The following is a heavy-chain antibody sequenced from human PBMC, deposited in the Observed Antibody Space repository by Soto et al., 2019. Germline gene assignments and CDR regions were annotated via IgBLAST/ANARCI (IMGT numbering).Heavy chain of an antibody. CDR3: TRDRLTLTTSLIFDY. J-gene: IGHJ4*02. V-gene: IGHV1-58*02. CDR2: IGAGSGNT. CDR1: GFTFSHSA. D-gene: IGHD4-4*01. Sequence: SVKVSCKASGFTFSHSAMQWVRQARGQSLEWIGWIGAGSGNTDYAQKFQERVTISKDTSTSTVYMEMSNLRSDDTAVYYCTRDRLTLTTSLIFDYWGQGTLVTVSS.